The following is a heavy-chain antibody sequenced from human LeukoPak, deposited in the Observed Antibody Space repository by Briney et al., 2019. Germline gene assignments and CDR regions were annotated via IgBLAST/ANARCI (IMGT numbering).Heavy chain of an antibody. CDR1: GFTFSSYA. CDR3: AKEGITIFGVVIKSTDY. J-gene: IGHJ4*02. V-gene: IGHV3-23*01. D-gene: IGHD3-3*01. CDR2: ISGSGGST. Sequence: GGSLRLSCAASGFTFSSYAMSWVRQAPGKGLEWVSAISGSGGSTYYADSVKGRFTISRDNSKNTLYLQMNSLRAEDTAVYYCAKEGITIFGVVIKSTDYWGQGTLVTVSS.